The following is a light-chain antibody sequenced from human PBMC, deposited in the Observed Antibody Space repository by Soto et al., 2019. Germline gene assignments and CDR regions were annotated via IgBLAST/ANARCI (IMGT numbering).Light chain of an antibody. V-gene: IGKV4-1*01. J-gene: IGKJ2*01. CDR3: QQYYSTPYT. Sequence: DIVMTQSPDSLAVSLGERATINCKSSQSVLYSSNNKNYLAWYQQKPGQPPKLLIYWASTRESGVPDRFSGGGSGTDFTLTISRLEAEDVAVYYCQQYYSTPYTFGQGTKLEIK. CDR2: WAS. CDR1: QSVLYSSNNKNY.